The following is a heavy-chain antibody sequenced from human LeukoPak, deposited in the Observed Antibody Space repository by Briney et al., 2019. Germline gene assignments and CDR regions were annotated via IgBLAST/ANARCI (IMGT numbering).Heavy chain of an antibody. CDR2: ISYDGSNK. J-gene: IGHJ4*02. Sequence: QPGRSLRLSCAASGFTFSSYATHWVRQAPGKGLEWVAVISYDGSNKYYADSVKGRFTISRDNSKNTLYLQMNSLRAEDTAVYYCARDRYYGSGRYNYFDYWGQGTLVTVSS. CDR3: ARDRYYGSGRYNYFDY. CDR1: GFTFSSYA. D-gene: IGHD3-10*01. V-gene: IGHV3-30-3*01.